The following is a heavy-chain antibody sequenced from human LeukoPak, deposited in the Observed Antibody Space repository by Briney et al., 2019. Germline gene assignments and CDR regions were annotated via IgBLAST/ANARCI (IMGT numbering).Heavy chain of an antibody. CDR3: ARDGSGSYSGDAFDI. D-gene: IGHD1-26*01. CDR1: GYTVTSYG. CDR2: ISAYNGNT. J-gene: IGHJ3*02. Sequence: ASVKVSCKASGYTVTSYGISWVRQAPGQGLEWRGWISAYNGNTNYAQKLQGRVTMTTDTSTSTAYMELRSLRSDDTAVYYCARDGSGSYSGDAFDIRGQGTMVTVSS. V-gene: IGHV1-18*01.